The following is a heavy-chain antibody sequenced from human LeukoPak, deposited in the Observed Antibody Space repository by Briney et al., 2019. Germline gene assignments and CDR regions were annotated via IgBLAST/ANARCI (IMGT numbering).Heavy chain of an antibody. D-gene: IGHD1-20*01. J-gene: IGHJ3*02. CDR3: ASNYAFDI. V-gene: IGHV3-21*01. Sequence: PGGSLRLSCAASGFTFSSYAMSWVRQAPGKGLEWVSSISNSSSYIYYADSVKGRFTISRDNAKNSLYLQMNSLRAEDTAVYYCASNYAFDIWGQGTMVTVSS. CDR1: GFTFSSYA. CDR2: ISNSSSYI.